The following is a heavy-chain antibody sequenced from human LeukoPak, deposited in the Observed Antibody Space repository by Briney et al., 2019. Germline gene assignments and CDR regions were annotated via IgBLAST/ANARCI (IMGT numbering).Heavy chain of an antibody. CDR1: GGSISSSSYY. J-gene: IGHJ6*03. CDR2: IYHSGST. V-gene: IGHV4-39*07. CDR3: ARYAGKKYYDFWSGYYPYYYYYMDV. Sequence: PSETLSLTCTVSGGSISSSSYYWGWIRQPPGKGLEWIGSIYHSGSTNYNPSLKSRVTISVDKSKNQFSLKLSSVTAADTAVYYCARYAGKKYYDFWSGYYPYYYYYMDVWGKGTTVTVSS. D-gene: IGHD3-3*01.